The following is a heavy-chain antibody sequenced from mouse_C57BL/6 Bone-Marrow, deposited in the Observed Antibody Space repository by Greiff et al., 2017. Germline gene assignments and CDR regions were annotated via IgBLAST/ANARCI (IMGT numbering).Heavy chain of an antibody. CDR2: ISSGGSYT. J-gene: IGHJ3*01. D-gene: IGHD1-1*01. V-gene: IGHV5-6*01. CDR1: GFTFSSYG. Sequence: DVQLQESGGDLVKPGGSLKLSCAASGFTFSSYGMSWVRQTPDKRLEWVATISSGGSYTYYPDSVKGRFTISRDNAKNTLYLQMSSLKSEDTAMYYCARHRREYYYGSRSWFAYWGQGTLVTVSA. CDR3: ARHRREYYYGSRSWFAY.